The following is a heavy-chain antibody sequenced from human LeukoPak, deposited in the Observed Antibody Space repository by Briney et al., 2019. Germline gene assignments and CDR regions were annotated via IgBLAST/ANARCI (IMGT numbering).Heavy chain of an antibody. CDR3: ARDGWGYGSGMLFDY. J-gene: IGHJ4*02. Sequence: PGGSLRLSCAASGFTFSNYWMNWVRQAPGKGLEWVANINQDGSEKFYVDSVKGRFTISRDNAKNSLYVQMNSLRAEVTAVYYCARDGWGYGSGMLFDYWGQGILVTVSS. CDR1: GFTFSNYW. V-gene: IGHV3-7*01. D-gene: IGHD3-10*01. CDR2: INQDGSEK.